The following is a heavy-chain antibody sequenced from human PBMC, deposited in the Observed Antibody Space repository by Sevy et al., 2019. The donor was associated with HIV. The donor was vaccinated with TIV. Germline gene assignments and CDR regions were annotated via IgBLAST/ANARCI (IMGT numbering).Heavy chain of an antibody. CDR2: INHSGST. Sequence: SETLSLTCAVYGGSFSGYYWSWIRQPPGKGLEWIGEINHSGSTNYNPPLKSRVTISVDTSKNQFSLKLSSVTAADTAVYYCARGRHDILTGPPHFDYWGQGTLVTVSS. CDR3: ARGRHDILTGPPHFDY. CDR1: GGSFSGYY. D-gene: IGHD3-9*01. V-gene: IGHV4-34*01. J-gene: IGHJ4*02.